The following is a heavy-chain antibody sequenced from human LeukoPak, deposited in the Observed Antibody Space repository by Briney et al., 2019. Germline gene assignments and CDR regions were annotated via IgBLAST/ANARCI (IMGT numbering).Heavy chain of an antibody. Sequence: SVKVSCKASGGTFSSYAISWVRQAPGQGLEWMGGIIPIFGTANYAQKFQGRVTITADESTGTAYMELSSLRSEDTAVYYCAREDCSGGSCYYFDYWGQGTLVTVSS. CDR2: IIPIFGTA. J-gene: IGHJ4*02. V-gene: IGHV1-69*13. CDR3: AREDCSGGSCYYFDY. D-gene: IGHD2-15*01. CDR1: GGTFSSYA.